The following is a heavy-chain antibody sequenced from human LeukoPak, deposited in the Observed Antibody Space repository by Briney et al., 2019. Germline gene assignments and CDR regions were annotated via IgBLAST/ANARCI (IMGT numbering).Heavy chain of an antibody. Sequence: GGSLRLSCAASRFTFSSYAIHWVRQAPGKGLEWVAVISYDGSNKYYADSVTGRFTISRDNSKNTLYLQMNSLRAEDTAVYYCAKDLVGITFGGVIAAEPYWGQGTLVTVSS. J-gene: IGHJ4*02. CDR3: AKDLVGITFGGVIAAEPY. D-gene: IGHD3-16*02. V-gene: IGHV3-30-3*01. CDR2: ISYDGSNK. CDR1: RFTFSSYA.